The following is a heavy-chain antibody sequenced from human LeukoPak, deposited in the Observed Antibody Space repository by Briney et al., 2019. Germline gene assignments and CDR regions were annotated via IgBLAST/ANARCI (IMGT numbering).Heavy chain of an antibody. V-gene: IGHV3-13*01. D-gene: IGHD1-26*01. J-gene: IGHJ4*02. CDR3: ARAAGAGPFDY. CDR2: IGTAGDT. CDR1: GFTFSSYD. Sequence: GGSLRLSCAASGFTFSSYDMHWVRHAPGKGLEWVSAIGTAGDTYCPGSVKGRFTISRENAKNSLYLQMNSLRAGDTAVYYCARAAGAGPFDYWGQGTLVTVSS.